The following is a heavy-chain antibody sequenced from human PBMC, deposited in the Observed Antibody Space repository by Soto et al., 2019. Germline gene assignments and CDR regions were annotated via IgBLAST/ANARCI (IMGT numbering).Heavy chain of an antibody. Sequence: VASVKVSCKASGGTFSSYAISWVRQAPGQGLEWMGGIIPIFGTANYAQKFQGRVTITADESTSTAYMELSSLRSEDTAVYYCARDRVKSLSYYYFYGMGVWGEGPTVTVPS. CDR2: IIPIFGTA. V-gene: IGHV1-69*13. D-gene: IGHD3-10*01. CDR1: GGTFSSYA. J-gene: IGHJ6*04. CDR3: ARDRVKSLSYYYFYGMGV.